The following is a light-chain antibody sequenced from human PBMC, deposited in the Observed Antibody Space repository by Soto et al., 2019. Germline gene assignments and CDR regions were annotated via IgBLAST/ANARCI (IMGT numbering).Light chain of an antibody. Sequence: QSVLTQPPSVSGAPGQRVTISCTGSSSNIGASHGVHWYQHLPGTAPKLLIYGNDNRPSGVPDRFSGSQSGTSASLAITGLQAEDEADYYCQSYDSGLSARVFGGGTKLTVL. CDR2: GND. V-gene: IGLV1-40*01. CDR3: QSYDSGLSARV. J-gene: IGLJ3*02. CDR1: SSNIGASHG.